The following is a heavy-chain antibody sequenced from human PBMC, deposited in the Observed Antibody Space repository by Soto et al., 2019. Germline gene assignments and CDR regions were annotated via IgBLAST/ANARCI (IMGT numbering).Heavy chain of an antibody. D-gene: IGHD5-18*01. J-gene: IGHJ4*02. V-gene: IGHV4-59*01. CDR1: GGSISRYY. CDR3: ARAGYSYGFGYYYDH. Sequence: SETLSLTCTVSGGSISRYYWSWIRQPPGKGLNWIGYIYYDGSTNYSPSLKSRVTISLDTSKNQFSLRLSSVTAADTAVYYCARAGYSYGFGYYYDHWGQGTLVTVS. CDR2: IYYDGST.